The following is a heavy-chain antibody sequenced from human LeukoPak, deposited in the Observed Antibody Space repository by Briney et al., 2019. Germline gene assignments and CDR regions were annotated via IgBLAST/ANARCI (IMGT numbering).Heavy chain of an antibody. D-gene: IGHD3-9*01. CDR3: AKGHYDILTGPFDY. CDR1: GFTFDDYA. Sequence: PGRSLRLSCAASGFTFDDYAMHWVRQAPGKGLEWVSGISWNSGSIGYADSVKGRFTISRDNAKNSLYLQMNSLRAEDTALYYCAKGHYDILTGPFDYWGRGTLVTVSS. CDR2: ISWNSGSI. J-gene: IGHJ4*02. V-gene: IGHV3-9*01.